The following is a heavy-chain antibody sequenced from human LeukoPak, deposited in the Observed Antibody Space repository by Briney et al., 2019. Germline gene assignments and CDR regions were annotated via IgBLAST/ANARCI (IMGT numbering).Heavy chain of an antibody. D-gene: IGHD6-19*01. CDR1: GGSISSSSYY. CDR3: AKPPGYSSGWYAKHALDI. J-gene: IGHJ3*02. CDR2: IYYSGST. V-gene: IGHV4-39*07. Sequence: SETLSLTCTVSGGSISSSSYYWGWIRQPPGKGLEWIGSIYYSGSTYYNPSLKSRVTISVDTSKNQFSLKLSSVTAADTAVYYCAKPPGYSSGWYAKHALDIWGQGTMVTVSS.